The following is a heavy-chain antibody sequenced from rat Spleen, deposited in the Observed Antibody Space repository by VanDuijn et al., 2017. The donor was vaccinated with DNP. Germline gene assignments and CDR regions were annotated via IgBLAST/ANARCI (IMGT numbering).Heavy chain of an antibody. V-gene: IGHV5-29*01. D-gene: IGHD1-5*01. CDR2: ISYDGSST. CDR3: ARLGTQGFTY. Sequence: EVQLVESDGGLVQPGRSLKLSCAASGFTFSDYYMAWVRQAPTKGLEWVATISYDGSSTYYRDSVKGRFTISRDNARSSLYLQMDSLRSEDTATYYCARLGTQGFTYWGQGTLVTVSS. J-gene: IGHJ3*01. CDR1: GFTFSDYY.